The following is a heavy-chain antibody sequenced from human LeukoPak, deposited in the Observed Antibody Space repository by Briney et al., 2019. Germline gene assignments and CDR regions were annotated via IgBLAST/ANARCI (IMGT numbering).Heavy chain of an antibody. V-gene: IGHV3-21*06. J-gene: IGHJ3*01. CDR1: GFTFNSYS. D-gene: IGHD1-26*01. CDR2: IIGSGTEM. Sequence: GGSLRLSCGGSGFTFNSYSMNWLRQAPGKGLDWVACIIGSGTEMFYADSLKGRFTISRDNSKNSLYLQMNSLRVEDTGVYYCAKVQSDIVGAVFFAFDVWGQGTMVSVSS. CDR3: AKVQSDIVGAVFFAFDV.